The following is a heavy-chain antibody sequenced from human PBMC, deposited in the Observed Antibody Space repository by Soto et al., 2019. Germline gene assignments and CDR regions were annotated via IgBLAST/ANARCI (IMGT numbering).Heavy chain of an antibody. J-gene: IGHJ6*02. CDR1: GGTFSSYA. Sequence: QVQLVQSGAEVKKPGSSVKVSCKASGGTFSSYAISWVRQAPGQGLEWMGGIIPIFGTANYAQKFQGRVTITADESTSTAYMELSSLRSEDTAVYYCAREPTHDYGDSMWYYYGMDVWGQGTTVTVSS. CDR3: AREPTHDYGDSMWYYYGMDV. V-gene: IGHV1-69*01. CDR2: IIPIFGTA. D-gene: IGHD4-17*01.